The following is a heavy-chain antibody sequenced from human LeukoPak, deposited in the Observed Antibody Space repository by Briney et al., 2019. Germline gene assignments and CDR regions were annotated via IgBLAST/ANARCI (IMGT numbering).Heavy chain of an antibody. CDR3: ASQYSGSHVDY. V-gene: IGHV3-23*01. J-gene: IGHJ4*02. D-gene: IGHD1-26*01. CDR2: ISGSGGST. CDR1: GFNFSNYA. Sequence: PGGSLRLSCAASGFNFSNYAMSWVRQAPGKGLEWVSAISGSGGSTYYADSVKGRFTISRDNSKNTLYLQMNSLRAEDTAVYYCASQYSGSHVDYWGQGTLVTVSS.